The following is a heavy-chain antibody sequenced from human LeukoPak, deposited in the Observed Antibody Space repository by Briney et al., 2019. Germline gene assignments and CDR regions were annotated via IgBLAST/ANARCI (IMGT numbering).Heavy chain of an antibody. CDR2: IRYDGSNK. Sequence: PGGSLRLSCAASGFTFSSYGMHWVRQAPGKGLEWVAFIRYDGSNKYYADSVKGRFTISRDNSKNTLYLQMNSLRAEDTAVYYCAKDRSRFLGWLPNDYWGQGTLVTVSS. J-gene: IGHJ4*02. CDR3: AKDRSRFLGWLPNDY. D-gene: IGHD5-12*01. V-gene: IGHV3-30*02. CDR1: GFTFSSYG.